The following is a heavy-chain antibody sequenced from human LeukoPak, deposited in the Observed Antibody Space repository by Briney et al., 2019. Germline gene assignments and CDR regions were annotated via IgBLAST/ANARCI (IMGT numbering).Heavy chain of an antibody. CDR3: AKDSVAGYVDY. CDR2: IWYDGSNK. CDR1: GFTFSSYG. J-gene: IGHJ4*02. Sequence: GRSLRLSCAASGFTFSSYGMHWVRQAPGKGLEWVAVIWYDGSNKYYADSVKGRFTISRDNSKNTLYLQMNSLRAEDTAVYYCAKDSVAGYVDYWGQGTLVTVSS. V-gene: IGHV3-33*06. D-gene: IGHD6-19*01.